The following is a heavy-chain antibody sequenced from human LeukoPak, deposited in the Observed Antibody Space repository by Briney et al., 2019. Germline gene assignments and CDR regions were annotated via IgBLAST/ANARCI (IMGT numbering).Heavy chain of an antibody. V-gene: IGHV3-30*14. CDR1: GFTFSRYV. Sequence: GGSLRLSCAASGFTFSRYVMYWVRQAPGKGLEWVAVISNDGSNKYCADSVRGRCTISRDNSKNTLYLQMNSLRVEDTAIYYCARGLFLSGYLDAFDIWGQGTVVTVSS. D-gene: IGHD3-22*01. CDR3: ARGLFLSGYLDAFDI. CDR2: ISNDGSNK. J-gene: IGHJ3*02.